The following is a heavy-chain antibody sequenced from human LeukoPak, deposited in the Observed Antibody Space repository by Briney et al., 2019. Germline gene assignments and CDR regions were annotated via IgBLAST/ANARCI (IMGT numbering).Heavy chain of an antibody. CDR3: VRGTGY. V-gene: IGHV3-64D*06. Sequence: GGSLTLSCSVSGFTFNTYVMHWVRQAPGKGLEYVSAISSNGDNTYYADSVKGRFTISRDNSKNTLYLQMSSLRADDTAVYYCVRGTGYWGQGTLVTVSS. CDR2: ISSNGDNT. CDR1: GFTFNTYV. J-gene: IGHJ4*02.